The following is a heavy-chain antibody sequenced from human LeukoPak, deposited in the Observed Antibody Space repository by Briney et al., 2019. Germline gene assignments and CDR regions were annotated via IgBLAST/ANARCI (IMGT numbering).Heavy chain of an antibody. V-gene: IGHV3-7*01. CDR3: ARIGYSSSSFDY. J-gene: IGHJ4*02. CDR2: IKQDGSLK. CDR1: GFTLRNYW. Sequence: GGSLRLSCAASGFTLRNYWMSWVRQAPGKGLEWVANIKQDGSLKYYVDSLKGRFTISRDNAKTSVYLQMSSLRAEDTAVYFCARIGYSSSSFDYWGQGTLVTVSP. D-gene: IGHD6-6*01.